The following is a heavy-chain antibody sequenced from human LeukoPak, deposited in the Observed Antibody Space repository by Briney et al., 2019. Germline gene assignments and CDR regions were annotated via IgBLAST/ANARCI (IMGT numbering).Heavy chain of an antibody. CDR2: INPSGGST. CDR1: GYTFTSYY. Sequence: ASVKVSCKASGYTFTSYYMHWVRQAPGQGLEWMGIINPSGGSTSYAQKFQGRVTMTRDTSTSTVSMELSSLRSEDTAVYYCARENYDFWSGRNYYYGMDVWGQGTTVTVSS. J-gene: IGHJ6*02. CDR3: ARENYDFWSGRNYYYGMDV. V-gene: IGHV1-46*01. D-gene: IGHD3-3*01.